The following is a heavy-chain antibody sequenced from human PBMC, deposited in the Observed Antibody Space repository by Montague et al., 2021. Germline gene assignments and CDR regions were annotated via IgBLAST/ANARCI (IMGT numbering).Heavy chain of an antibody. D-gene: IGHD1-1*01. CDR3: ARDTTTDGFDI. CDR2: ISYSGST. CDR1: GGSISNNF. Sequence: SETLSLTCTVSGGSISNNFWTWIRHPPGQGLEWIGFISYSGSTNFNSSLTSRVTISLDTSKNQFSLNLSSVTAADTAVYYCARDTTTDGFDIWGQGTMVTVSS. J-gene: IGHJ3*02. V-gene: IGHV4-59*13.